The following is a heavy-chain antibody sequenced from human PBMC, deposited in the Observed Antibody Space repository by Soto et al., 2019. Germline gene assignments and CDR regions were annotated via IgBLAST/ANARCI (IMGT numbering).Heavy chain of an antibody. D-gene: IGHD5-12*01. CDR3: ARDQGGYGTLDF. J-gene: IGHJ4*02. CDR1: GYTFSSSG. V-gene: IGHV1-18*04. Sequence: QVQLVQSGPEVKKPEASVKVSCKASGYTFSSSGISGISWVRQAPRQGPEWMGWISGHKGVTNFAQKFQGRVTLTIDSSTTTAYMEMRSLSSADTAIYYCARDQGGYGTLDFWGQGTLVTVSP. CDR2: ISGHKGVT.